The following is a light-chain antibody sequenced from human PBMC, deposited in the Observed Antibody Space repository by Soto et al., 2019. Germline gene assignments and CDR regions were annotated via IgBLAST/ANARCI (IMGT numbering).Light chain of an antibody. CDR2: GAS. J-gene: IGKJ4*01. Sequence: EIVMTQSPATLSVSPGERATLSCRASQGVSSKLAWYQQKPGQAPRLLIYGASTRATGIPARFSGSGSGTEFTLTISSLQSEDFAVYYCQQYNNWPLTFGGGTKVEIK. CDR1: QGVSSK. V-gene: IGKV3-15*01. CDR3: QQYNNWPLT.